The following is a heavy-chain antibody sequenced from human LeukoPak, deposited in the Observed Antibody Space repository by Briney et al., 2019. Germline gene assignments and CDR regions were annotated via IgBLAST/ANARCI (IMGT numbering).Heavy chain of an antibody. CDR2: ISSNGGST. V-gene: IGHV3-64D*09. D-gene: IGHD6-13*01. CDR3: VKVQYSSSWYPHDY. J-gene: IGHJ4*02. Sequence: RGGSLRLSCSASGFTFSSYAMHWGRQAPGKGLEYVSAISSNGGSTYYADSVKGRFTISRDNSKNTLYLQMSSLRAEDTAVYYCVKVQYSSSWYPHDYWGQETLVTVSS. CDR1: GFTFSSYA.